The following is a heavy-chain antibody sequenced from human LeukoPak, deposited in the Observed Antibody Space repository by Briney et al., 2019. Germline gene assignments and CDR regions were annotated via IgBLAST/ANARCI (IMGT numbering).Heavy chain of an antibody. CDR3: ARVVAARPNDYYYYYMDV. V-gene: IGHV1-3*01. J-gene: IGHJ6*03. Sequence: ASVKVSCKASGYTFTSYSMHWVRQAPGQRLEWMGWINAVNGNTEYSQRFQGRVTITRDTSASTAYMELRSLRSDDTAVYYCARVVAARPNDYYYYYMDVWGKGTTVTVSS. CDR2: INAVNGNT. D-gene: IGHD2-2*01. CDR1: GYTFTSYS.